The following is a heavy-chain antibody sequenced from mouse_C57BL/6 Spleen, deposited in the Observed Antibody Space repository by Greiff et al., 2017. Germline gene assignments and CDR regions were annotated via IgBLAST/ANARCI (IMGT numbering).Heavy chain of an antibody. CDR3: ARRRDEEDMDV. J-gene: IGHJ1*03. V-gene: IGHV5-16*01. CDR2: ISYDGSST. CDR1: GFTFSDYY. Sequence: EVQLVESEGGLVQPGSSMKLSCTASGFTFSDYYMAWVRQAPEKGLEWVANISYDGSSTYYLDSLSSRFIISSDNDKNILYLQMSSLKSDDTATYYCARRRDEEDMDVWGTGTTVTVSS. D-gene: IGHD3-3*01.